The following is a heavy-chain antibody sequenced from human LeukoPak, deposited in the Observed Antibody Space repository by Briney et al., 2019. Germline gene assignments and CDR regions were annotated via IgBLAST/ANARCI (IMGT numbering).Heavy chain of an antibody. CDR1: GFTFSSYA. Sequence: GGSLRPSCAASGFTFSSYAMSWVRQAPGKGLEWVSAISGSGGSTYYADSVKGRFTISRDNSKNTLYLQMNSLRAEDTAVYYCAILPGYSSGWYEVNYWGQGTLVTVSS. CDR2: ISGSGGST. CDR3: AILPGYSSGWYEVNY. J-gene: IGHJ4*02. V-gene: IGHV3-23*01. D-gene: IGHD6-13*01.